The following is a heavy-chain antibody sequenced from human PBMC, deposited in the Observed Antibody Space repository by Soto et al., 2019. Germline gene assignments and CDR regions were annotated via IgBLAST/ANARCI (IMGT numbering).Heavy chain of an antibody. D-gene: IGHD1-20*01. CDR2: INPSGGST. CDR3: ARDQPVYNWKVTWFDP. CDR1: GYTFTSYY. V-gene: IGHV1-46*01. Sequence: ASVKVSCKASGYTFTSYYMHWVRQAPGQGLEWMGIINPSGGSTSYAQKFQGRVTMTRDTSTSTAYMELSSLRSEDTAVYYCARDQPVYNWKVTWFDPWGQGTLVTVSS. J-gene: IGHJ5*02.